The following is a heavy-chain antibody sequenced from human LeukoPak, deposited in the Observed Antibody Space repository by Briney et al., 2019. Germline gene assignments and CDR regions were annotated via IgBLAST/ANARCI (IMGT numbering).Heavy chain of an antibody. Sequence: GASVKVSCKASGGTFSSYAISWVRQAPGQGLEWMGRIIPILGIANYAQKFQGRVTITADKSTSTAYMELSSLRSEDTAVYYCARSRLDVYYFDYWGQGTLVTVSS. CDR3: ARSRLDVYYFDY. J-gene: IGHJ4*02. V-gene: IGHV1-69*04. CDR1: GGTFSSYA. D-gene: IGHD3-16*01. CDR2: IIPILGIA.